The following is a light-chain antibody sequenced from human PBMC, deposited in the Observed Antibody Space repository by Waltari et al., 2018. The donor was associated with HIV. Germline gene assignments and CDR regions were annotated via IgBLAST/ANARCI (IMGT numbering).Light chain of an antibody. V-gene: IGLV2-18*02. J-gene: IGLJ2*01. CDR3: SSYTSSNTFVV. Sequence: QCALTHPLCVSDCFGQKIGISCTGKSGYVGMYNCVSWYQQPPGSAPKLMIYEVSTRPSGRPRRFSGSKSRNTASLTISGLHGEDEADYYCSSYTSSNTFVVFGGGTKLTVL. CDR2: EVS. CDR1: SGYVGMYNC.